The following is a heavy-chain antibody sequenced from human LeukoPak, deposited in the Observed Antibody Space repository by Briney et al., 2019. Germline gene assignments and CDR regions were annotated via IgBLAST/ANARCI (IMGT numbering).Heavy chain of an antibody. V-gene: IGHV4-39*01. D-gene: IGHD1-26*01. CDR3: ARLVGATRPGY. Sequence: SETLSLTCTVSGGSISSYYWSWIRQPPGKGLEWIGSIYYSGSTYYNPSLKSRVTISVDTSKNQFSLKLSSVTAADTAVYYCARLVGATRPGYWGQGTLVTVSS. CDR1: GGSISSYY. CDR2: IYYSGST. J-gene: IGHJ4*02.